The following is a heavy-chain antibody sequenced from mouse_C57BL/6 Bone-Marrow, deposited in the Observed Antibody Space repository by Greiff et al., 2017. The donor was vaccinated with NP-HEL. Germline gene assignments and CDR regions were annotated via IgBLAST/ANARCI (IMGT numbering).Heavy chain of an antibody. V-gene: IGHV5-12*01. Sequence: EVQGVESGGGLVQPGGSLKLSCAASGFTFSDYYMYWVRQTPEKRLEWVAYISNGGGSTYYPDTVKGRFTISRDNAKNTLYLQMSRLKSEDTAMYYCARHYGSSLDAMDYWGQGTSVTVSS. D-gene: IGHD1-1*01. CDR2: ISNGGGST. CDR3: ARHYGSSLDAMDY. J-gene: IGHJ4*01. CDR1: GFTFSDYY.